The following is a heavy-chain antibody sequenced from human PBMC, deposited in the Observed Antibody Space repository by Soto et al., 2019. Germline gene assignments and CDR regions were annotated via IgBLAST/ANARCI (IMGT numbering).Heavy chain of an antibody. CDR3: ARETSAPGTFREDASDI. J-gene: IGHJ3*02. CDR1: GDTFSNYV. D-gene: IGHD6-13*01. Sequence: QVQQVQSGAEVKKPGSSVKVACKVSGDTFSNYVINWVRQTPGQGLEWMGAIVPIFRTANYAQKFQGRVTSTAEEFTITAYMELSGLRSDDAATYYCARETSAPGTFREDASDIWGQGTLVTVSS. V-gene: IGHV1-69*12. CDR2: IVPIFRTA.